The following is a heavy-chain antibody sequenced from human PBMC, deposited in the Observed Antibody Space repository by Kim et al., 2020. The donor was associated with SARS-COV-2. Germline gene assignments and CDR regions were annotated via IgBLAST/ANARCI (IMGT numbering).Heavy chain of an antibody. V-gene: IGHV3-11*04. J-gene: IGHJ4*02. Sequence: VKGRFTVSRDNAKNSAFLQMDSLTVEDTAIYYCAERVWDGLESGIPLFDSWGQGTLITVSS. CDR3: AERVWDGLESGIPLFDS. D-gene: IGHD1-26*01.